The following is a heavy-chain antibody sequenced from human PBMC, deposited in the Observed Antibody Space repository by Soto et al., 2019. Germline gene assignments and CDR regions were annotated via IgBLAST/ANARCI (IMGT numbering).Heavy chain of an antibody. Sequence: GASVKGSCKASGYTFTSDYMDWVRQAPGQGLEWMGIINPSGGSTSYAQKFQGRVTMTRDTSTSTVYMELSSLRSDDTAVYYCARDLTMIVVVRDAFDIWGQGTMVTVSS. V-gene: IGHV1-46*01. CDR2: INPSGGST. J-gene: IGHJ3*02. D-gene: IGHD3-22*01. CDR3: ARDLTMIVVVRDAFDI. CDR1: GYTFTSDY.